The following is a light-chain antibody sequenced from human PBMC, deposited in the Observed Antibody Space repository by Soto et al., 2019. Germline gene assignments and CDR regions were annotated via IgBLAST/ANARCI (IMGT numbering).Light chain of an antibody. CDR3: ASYAGSQNYV. V-gene: IGLV2-8*01. J-gene: IGLJ1*01. Sequence: QSALTQPPSASGSLGQSVTISCTGTSADVGGYNFVSWYQQHPGKAPKLMIFEVSQRPSGVPERFSGSKSGNTASLTVSELQAEDEADYYCASYAGSQNYVFGTGTKVTVL. CDR2: EVS. CDR1: SADVGGYNF.